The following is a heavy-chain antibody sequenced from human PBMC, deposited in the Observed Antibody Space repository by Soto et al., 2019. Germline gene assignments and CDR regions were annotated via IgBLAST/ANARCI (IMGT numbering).Heavy chain of an antibody. Sequence: ESGGGVVQPGRSLRLSCAASGFTFSRYAMHWVRQAPGKGLEWVAVMSYDGSERYYADSVKGRFTISRDISKNTLYLQMNSLRPEDTAVYYCARGSNGDYCPHHFYGMDVWGQGTTVAVSS. CDR3: ARGSNGDYCPHHFYGMDV. CDR1: GFTFSRYA. CDR2: MSYDGSER. V-gene: IGHV3-30*04. D-gene: IGHD4-17*01. J-gene: IGHJ6*02.